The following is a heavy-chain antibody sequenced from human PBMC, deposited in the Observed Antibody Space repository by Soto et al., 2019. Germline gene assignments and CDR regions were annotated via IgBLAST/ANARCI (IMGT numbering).Heavy chain of an antibody. V-gene: IGHV1-69*12. CDR2: IIPIFGTA. Sequence: QVQLVQSGAEVKKPGSSVKVSCKASGGTFSSYAISWVRQAPGQGLEWMGGIIPIFGTANYAQKFQGRVTITADESPSTAYMELSSLRSEDTAVYYCARGYCISTSCYGNWFDPWGQGTLVTVSS. D-gene: IGHD2-2*01. CDR1: GGTFSSYA. CDR3: ARGYCISTSCYGNWFDP. J-gene: IGHJ5*02.